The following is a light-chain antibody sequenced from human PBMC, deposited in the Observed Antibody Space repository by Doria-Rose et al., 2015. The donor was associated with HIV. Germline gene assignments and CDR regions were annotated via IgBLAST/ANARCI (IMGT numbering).Light chain of an antibody. CDR2: NAS. J-gene: IGKJ5*01. CDR3: QQYGSSPTT. Sequence: PGTLSLSPGERATLSCRASQSVSRSYLAWYQQKPGLAPRLLIYNASSRATGIPDRFSGSGSGTDLTLIISRLEPEDFGVYYCQQYGSSPTTFGQGTRLEIK. CDR1: QSVSRSY. V-gene: IGKV3-20*01.